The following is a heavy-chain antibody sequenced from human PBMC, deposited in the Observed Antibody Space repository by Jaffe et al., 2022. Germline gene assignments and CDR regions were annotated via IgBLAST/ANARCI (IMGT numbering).Heavy chain of an antibody. CDR3: ARVGYDILTGYYIFDY. J-gene: IGHJ4*02. CDR2: ISSSGSTI. Sequence: EVQLVESGGGLVQPGGSLRLSCAASGFTFSSYEMNWVRQAPGKGLEWVSYISSSGSTIYYADSVKGRFTISRDNAKNSLYLQMNSLRAEDTAVYYCARVGYDILTGYYIFDYWGQGTLVTVSS. V-gene: IGHV3-48*03. D-gene: IGHD3-9*01. CDR1: GFTFSSYE.